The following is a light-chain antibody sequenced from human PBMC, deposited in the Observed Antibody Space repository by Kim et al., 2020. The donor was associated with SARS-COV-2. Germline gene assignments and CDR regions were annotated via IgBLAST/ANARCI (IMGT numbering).Light chain of an antibody. J-gene: IGLJ1*01. CDR3: CSYAGSYTYV. Sequence: GQSVNIACTGTSRDVGDYSYVSWYQQHPGKAPKLMIYDVNKRPSGVPDRFSGSKSGNTASLTITGLQTEDEADYYCCSYAGSYTYVFGVGTKVTVL. CDR2: DVN. V-gene: IGLV2-11*03. CDR1: SRDVGDYSY.